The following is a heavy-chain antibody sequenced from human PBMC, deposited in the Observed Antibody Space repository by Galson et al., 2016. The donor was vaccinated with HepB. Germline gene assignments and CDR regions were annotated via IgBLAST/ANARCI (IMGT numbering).Heavy chain of an antibody. CDR2: ISYDGSNK. V-gene: IGHV3-30*18. D-gene: IGHD2-15*01. CDR1: RFTFSNYG. CDR3: AKDCGLGCSGPEY. J-gene: IGHJ4*02. Sequence: SLRLSCAASRFTFSNYGMHWVRQAPGKGLDWVAAISYDGSNKYYADSVKGRFTISRDNSKNTLYLQMNSLRAEDTAVYYCAKDCGLGCSGPEYWGQGTLVTVSS.